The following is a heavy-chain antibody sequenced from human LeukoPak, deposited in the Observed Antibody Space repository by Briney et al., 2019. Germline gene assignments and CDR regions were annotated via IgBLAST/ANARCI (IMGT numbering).Heavy chain of an antibody. D-gene: IGHD3-22*01. CDR3: AVNYYDSSGYYFFQGRTDDAFDI. V-gene: IGHV3-20*04. Sequence: GGSLRLSCVVSGFTFDDYGMSWVRQAPGKGLEWVAGINWNGGSTGYADSVKGRFTISRDNAKNSLYLQMNSLRAEDTAVYYCAVNYYDSSGYYFFQGRTDDAFDIWGQGTMVTVSS. CDR2: INWNGGST. J-gene: IGHJ3*02. CDR1: GFTFDDYG.